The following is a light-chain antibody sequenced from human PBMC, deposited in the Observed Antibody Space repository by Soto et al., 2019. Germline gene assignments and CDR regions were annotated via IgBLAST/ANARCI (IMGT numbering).Light chain of an antibody. J-gene: IGLJ1*01. CDR2: EVS. V-gene: IGLV2-18*02. CDR3: NSYTSSSTYV. CDR1: SSDVGSYNR. Sequence: QSALTQPPSVSGSPGQSVTISCTGTSSDVGSYNRVSWYQQPPGTAPKLMIYEVSNRPSGVPDRFSGSKSGNTASLTISGLQAEDEADYYCNSYTSSSTYVFGTGNKLTVL.